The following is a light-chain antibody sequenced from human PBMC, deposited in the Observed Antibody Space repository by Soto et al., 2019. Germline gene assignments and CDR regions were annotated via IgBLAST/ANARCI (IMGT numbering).Light chain of an antibody. CDR3: QQYGSSPPGLT. CDR2: GAS. J-gene: IGKJ4*01. CDR1: QSVSSSY. Sequence: IVLTHSPVTLSLSPGERATLSCRASQSVSSSYLAWYQQKPGQAPRLLIYGASSRATGIPDRFSGSGSGTDFTLTISRLEPEDFAVYYCQQYGSSPPGLTFGGGTKVDIK. V-gene: IGKV3-20*01.